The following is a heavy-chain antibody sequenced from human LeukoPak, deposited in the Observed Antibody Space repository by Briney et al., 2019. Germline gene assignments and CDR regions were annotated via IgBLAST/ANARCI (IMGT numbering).Heavy chain of an antibody. Sequence: GGSLRLSCAASGFNFRGSGMHWVRQAPARGLEWITFIQYDGSPIYYADSVKGRFTISRDNAKNTLYLQMNSLKSEDSAAYYCARGPAANSGNYYAGDYWGQGTLVTVSS. J-gene: IGHJ4*02. CDR3: ARGPAANSGNYYAGDY. CDR1: GFNFRGSG. V-gene: IGHV3-30*02. CDR2: IQYDGSPI. D-gene: IGHD1-26*01.